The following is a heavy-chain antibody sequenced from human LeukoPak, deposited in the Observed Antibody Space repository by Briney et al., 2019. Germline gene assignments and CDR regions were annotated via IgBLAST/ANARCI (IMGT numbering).Heavy chain of an antibody. CDR2: ISHSGST. Sequence: SETLSLTCAVYGGSFSGYYWSWIRQPPGKGLEWIGEISHSGSTNYNPSLKSRVTISVDTSKNQFYLKLSSVTAADTAVYYCARCITIYGVVISRPLDYWGQGTLVTVSS. CDR3: ARCITIYGVVISRPLDY. J-gene: IGHJ4*02. V-gene: IGHV4-34*01. CDR1: GGSFSGYY. D-gene: IGHD3-3*01.